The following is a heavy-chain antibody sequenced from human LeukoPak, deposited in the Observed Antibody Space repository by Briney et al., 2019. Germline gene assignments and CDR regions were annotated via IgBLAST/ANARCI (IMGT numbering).Heavy chain of an antibody. CDR3: ARSRRGGVWGSYRTFFDY. D-gene: IGHD3-16*02. CDR2: ISGSGAST. J-gene: IGHJ4*02. CDR1: GFTFSSYA. V-gene: IGHV3-23*01. Sequence: PGGSLRLSCAASGFTFSSYAMSWVRQAPGKGLEWVSAISGSGASTYYAGSVKGRFTISRDNAKNSLYLQMNSLRAEDTAVYYCARSRRGGVWGSYRTFFDYWGQGTLVTVSS.